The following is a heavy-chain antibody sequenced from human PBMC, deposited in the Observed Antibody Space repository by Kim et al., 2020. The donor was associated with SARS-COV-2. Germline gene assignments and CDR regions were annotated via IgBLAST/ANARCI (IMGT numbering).Heavy chain of an antibody. CDR2: ISSSGSTI. D-gene: IGHD6-13*01. Sequence: GGSLRLSCAASGFTFSDYYMSWIRQAPVKGLEWVSYISSSGSTIYYADSVKGRFTISRDNAKNSLYLQMNSLRAEDTAVYYCAAYEQQLVRGYYGMDVWGQGTTVTVSS. CDR1: GFTFSDYY. V-gene: IGHV3-11*04. J-gene: IGHJ6*02. CDR3: AAYEQQLVRGYYGMDV.